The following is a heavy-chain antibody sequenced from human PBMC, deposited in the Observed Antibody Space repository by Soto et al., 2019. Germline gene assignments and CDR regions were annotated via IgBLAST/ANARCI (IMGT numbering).Heavy chain of an antibody. CDR3: ARQRDWTTVVVLGY. V-gene: IGHV5-10-1*01. J-gene: IGHJ4*02. CDR2: IDPSDSYT. CDR1: GYSFTSYW. D-gene: IGHD4-17*01. Sequence: GESLKTSCKGSGYSFTSYWISWVRQMPGKGLEWMGRIDPSDSYTNYSPSFQGHVTISADKSISTAYPQWSSLKAADTAMYYCARQRDWTTVVVLGYWGQGTLVTVSS.